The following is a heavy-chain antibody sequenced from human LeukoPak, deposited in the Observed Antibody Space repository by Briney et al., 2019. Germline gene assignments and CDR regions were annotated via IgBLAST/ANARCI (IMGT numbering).Heavy chain of an antibody. V-gene: IGHV1-3*01. J-gene: IGHJ4*02. CDR3: ARDLSFDTMIEDY. CDR1: GYTFTSYA. Sequence: ASVKVSCKASGYTFTSYAMHWVRQAPGQRLEWMGWINAGNGNTKYSQKFQGRVTITRDTSASTAYMELSSLRSEDTAVYYCARDLSFDTMIEDYWGQGTLVTVSS. D-gene: IGHD3-22*01. CDR2: INAGNGNT.